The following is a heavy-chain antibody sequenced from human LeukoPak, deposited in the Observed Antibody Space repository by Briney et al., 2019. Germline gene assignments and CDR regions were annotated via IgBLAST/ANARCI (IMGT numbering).Heavy chain of an antibody. CDR2: ISAYNGNT. V-gene: IGHV1-18*01. CDR1: GYTFTSYG. D-gene: IGHD3-22*01. CDR3: AGRRQKYYYDSSGYYAFDI. J-gene: IGHJ3*02. Sequence: ASVKVSCKASGYTFTSYGISWVRQAPGQGLEWMGWISAYNGNTNYAQKLQGRVTMTTDTSTSTAYMELRSLRSDDTAVYYCAGRRQKYYYDSSGYYAFDIWGQGTMVTVSS.